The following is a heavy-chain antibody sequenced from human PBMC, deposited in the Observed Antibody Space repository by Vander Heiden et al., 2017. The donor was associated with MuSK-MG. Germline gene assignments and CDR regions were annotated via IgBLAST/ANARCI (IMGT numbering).Heavy chain of an antibody. CDR2: IIPFFGTT. Sequence: QVQLVQSGAEVKKPGSPVRVSCKASGGTFSSYGISGVRQAPGQGLEWMGGIIPFFGTTNYAQKFQDRVTITADESTNTAYMELSSLRSEDTAVFYCARGGYYYGSGDNNYYYYMEVWGKGTTVTVSS. V-gene: IGHV1-69*01. CDR1: GGTFSSYG. CDR3: ARGGYYYGSGDNNYYYYMEV. D-gene: IGHD3-10*01. J-gene: IGHJ6*03.